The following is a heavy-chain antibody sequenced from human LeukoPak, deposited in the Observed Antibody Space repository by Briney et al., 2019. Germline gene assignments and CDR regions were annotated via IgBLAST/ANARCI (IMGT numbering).Heavy chain of an antibody. Sequence: GASVKVSCKASGYTFTGYYMHWVRQAPGQGLEWMGWIDPNSGGTSDAQKFQGRVTMTRDTSISTAYMELSRLRSDDTAVYYRARGVEYSNSPGNYWGQGTLVTVSS. J-gene: IGHJ4*02. D-gene: IGHD6-6*01. CDR2: IDPNSGGT. CDR3: ARGVEYSNSPGNY. CDR1: GYTFTGYY. V-gene: IGHV1-2*02.